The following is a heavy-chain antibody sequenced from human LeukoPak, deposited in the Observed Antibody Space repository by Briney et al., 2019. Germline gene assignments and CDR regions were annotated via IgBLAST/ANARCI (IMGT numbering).Heavy chain of an antibody. CDR3: ARIQVVPAAMQHFDY. V-gene: IGHV4-59*01. CDR2: IYFGGTT. CDR1: NGSISSYY. J-gene: IGHJ4*02. Sequence: PSETLSLTGTVSNGSISSYYWSWIRQPPGKGLEWIGYIYFGGTTNYNASLKSRVTMSVDTSKNQFSLNLSSVTAADTAVYYCARIQVVPAAMQHFDYWGQGTLVTVSS. D-gene: IGHD2-2*01.